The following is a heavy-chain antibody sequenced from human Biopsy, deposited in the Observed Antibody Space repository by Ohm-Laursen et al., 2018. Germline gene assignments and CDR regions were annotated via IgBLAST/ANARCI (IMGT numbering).Heavy chain of an antibody. CDR2: FDREERKT. CDR3: ATGPYCDTRFYYNVRPFDF. CDR1: GYTLTELS. Sequence: GASVKVSCKVSGYTLTELSIHWVRQTGGKGLEWMGGFDREERKTVYAEKFQGRVTMTEDTSTDTVYMEVTSLRSDDTAVYYCATGPYCDTRFYYNVRPFDFWGQGTLVTVSS. D-gene: IGHD3-10*01. J-gene: IGHJ4*02. V-gene: IGHV1-24*01.